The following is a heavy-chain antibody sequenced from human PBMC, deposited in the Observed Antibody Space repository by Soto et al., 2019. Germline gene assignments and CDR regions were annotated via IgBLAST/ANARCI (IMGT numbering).Heavy chain of an antibody. CDR3: AISSGYADWFDP. D-gene: IGHD3-22*01. Sequence: QVQLQESGPGLVKPSQTLSLTCTVSGGSISSGGYYWSWIRQHPGKGLEWIGYIYYSGSTYYNPSLKSRVTISVDTSKNQCSLKLRSVTAADTAVYSCAISSGYADWFDPWGQGTLVTVSS. J-gene: IGHJ5*02. CDR2: IYYSGST. CDR1: GGSISSGGYY. V-gene: IGHV4-31*03.